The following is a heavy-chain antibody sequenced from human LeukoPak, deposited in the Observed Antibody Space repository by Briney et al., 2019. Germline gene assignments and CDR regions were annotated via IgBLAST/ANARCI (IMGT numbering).Heavy chain of an antibody. Sequence: GGSLRLSCAASGFTFSTYTMNWVRQAPGKGLEWVSSIFPSGGEIHYADSVRGRFTISRDNSKSTLSLQMNSLRAEDTAIYYCATYRQVLLPFESWGQGTLVTVSS. J-gene: IGHJ4*02. CDR1: GFTFSTYT. CDR2: IFPSGGEI. CDR3: ATYRQVLLPFES. V-gene: IGHV3-23*01. D-gene: IGHD2-8*02.